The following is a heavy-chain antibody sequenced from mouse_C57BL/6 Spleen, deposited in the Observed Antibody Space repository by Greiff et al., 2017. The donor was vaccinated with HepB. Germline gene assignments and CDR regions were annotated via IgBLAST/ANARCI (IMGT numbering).Heavy chain of an antibody. J-gene: IGHJ2*01. CDR1: GYAFSSYW. V-gene: IGHV1-80*01. CDR2: IYPGDGDT. D-gene: IGHD1-1*01. CDR3: AGNYYGSPCDY. Sequence: VQLQQSGAELVKPGASVKISCKASGYAFSSYWMNWVKQRPGKGLEWIGQIYPGDGDTNYNGKFKGKATLTADKSSSTAYMQLSSLTSEDSAVYFCAGNYYGSPCDYWGQGTTLTVSS.